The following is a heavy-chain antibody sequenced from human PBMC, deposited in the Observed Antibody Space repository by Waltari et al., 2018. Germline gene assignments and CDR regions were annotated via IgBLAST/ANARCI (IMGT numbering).Heavy chain of an antibody. Sequence: EQLVQSGGGLVRPGGSLELSCEGSGCTFSNHWMHWVRQAPGKGLEWVSRVDNTGSTQDYADSVKGRFTMSRNNAANAIYLRMNSLRDEDTAIYFCARDYWYFDLWGHGTLVSVSS. CDR3: ARDYWYFDL. CDR1: GCTFSNHW. V-gene: IGHV3-74*01. J-gene: IGHJ2*01. CDR2: VDNTGSTQ.